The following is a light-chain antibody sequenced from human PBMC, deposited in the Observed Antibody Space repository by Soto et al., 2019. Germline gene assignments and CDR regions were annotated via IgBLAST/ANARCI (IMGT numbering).Light chain of an antibody. Sequence: QSALTQPASVSGSDGQSITISCTGTSSDIGGYNYVSWYQHHPGKAPTLMIYEVSHRPSGVSHRFSGSKSGNTASLTISELQADDETDYYCSSYTTNSTYVFGTGSKVIGL. J-gene: IGLJ1*01. CDR2: EVS. CDR1: SSDIGGYNY. CDR3: SSYTTNSTYV. V-gene: IGLV2-14*01.